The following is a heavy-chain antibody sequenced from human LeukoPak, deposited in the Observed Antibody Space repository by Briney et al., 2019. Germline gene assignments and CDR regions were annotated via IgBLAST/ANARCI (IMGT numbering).Heavy chain of an antibody. V-gene: IGHV4-39*07. Sequence: PSETLSLTCTVSGGSISSRTYYWGWIRQPPGKGLEWIGSIYYSGSTYFNPPLNSRVTISIDTSKNQFSLRLKSVIAADTAVYYCVREVPSNSGPHYDFWGQGVLVTVSS. CDR2: IYYSGST. D-gene: IGHD4-11*01. J-gene: IGHJ4*02. CDR1: GGSISSRTYY. CDR3: VREVPSNSGPHYDF.